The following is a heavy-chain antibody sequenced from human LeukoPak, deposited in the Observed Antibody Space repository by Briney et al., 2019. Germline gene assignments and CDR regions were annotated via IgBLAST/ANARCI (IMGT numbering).Heavy chain of an antibody. D-gene: IGHD3-3*01. V-gene: IGHV4-38-2*02. Sequence: SETLSLTCTVSGYSISSGYDWGWIRQPPGKGLEWIGSIYHSGSTYYNPSLKSRVTISVDTSKNQFSLKLSSVTAADTAVYYCPATIFGVVIKDYMDVWGKGTTVTVSS. CDR3: PATIFGVVIKDYMDV. CDR2: IYHSGST. J-gene: IGHJ6*03. CDR1: GYSISSGYD.